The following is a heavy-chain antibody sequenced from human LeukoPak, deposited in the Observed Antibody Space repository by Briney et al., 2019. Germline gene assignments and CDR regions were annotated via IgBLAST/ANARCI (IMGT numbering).Heavy chain of an antibody. V-gene: IGHV4-39*02. D-gene: IGHD6-19*01. Sequence: GSLRLSCAASGFTFSSYAMSWVRQPPGKGLEWIGSIYYSGSTYYNPSLKSRVTISVDTSKNQFSLKLSSVTAADTAVYYCARDARVTVAGTLYFDYWGQGTLVTVSS. J-gene: IGHJ4*02. CDR1: GFTFSSYA. CDR3: ARDARVTVAGTLYFDY. CDR2: IYYSGST.